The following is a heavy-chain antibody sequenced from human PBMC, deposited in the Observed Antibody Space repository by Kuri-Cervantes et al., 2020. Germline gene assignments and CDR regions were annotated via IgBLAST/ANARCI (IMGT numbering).Heavy chain of an antibody. Sequence: LSLTCAASGFTFSSYSMNWVRQAPGKGLEWVSYISSSRTIYYADSVKGRFTISRDNDKNSLYLQMNSPRAEDTAVYYCARSRGSVLRFLEWLAIWGQGTMVTVSS. CDR3: ARSRGSVLRFLEWLAI. D-gene: IGHD3-3*01. V-gene: IGHV3-48*01. J-gene: IGHJ3*02. CDR2: ISSSRTI. CDR1: GFTFSSYS.